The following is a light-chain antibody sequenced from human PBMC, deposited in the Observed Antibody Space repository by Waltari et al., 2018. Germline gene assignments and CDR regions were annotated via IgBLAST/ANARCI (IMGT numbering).Light chain of an antibody. Sequence: QSVLTQPPSASGTPGQRVTISCSGSSSNIGSNTVNWYQQLPGTAPKLLIYSINQRPSGVPDRFSGSKSDTSDSLAISGLQSEDEADYYCTTWDDSLNGRVFGGGTKLTVL. V-gene: IGLV1-44*01. CDR1: SSNIGSNT. CDR3: TTWDDSLNGRV. CDR2: SIN. J-gene: IGLJ3*02.